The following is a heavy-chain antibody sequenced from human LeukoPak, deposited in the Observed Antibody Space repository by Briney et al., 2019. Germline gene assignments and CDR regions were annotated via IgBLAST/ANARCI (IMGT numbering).Heavy chain of an antibody. J-gene: IGHJ5*02. V-gene: IGHV1-69*13. CDR1: GGTFSSYA. Sequence: EASVKVSCKASGGTFSSYAISWVRQAPGQGLEWMGGIIPIFGTANYAQKYQGRVTSTADESTRTAYMALSSLRSDDTAVYYCVSSSWYWFDPWGQGTLVTVSS. D-gene: IGHD6-13*01. CDR3: VSSSWYWFDP. CDR2: IIPIFGTA.